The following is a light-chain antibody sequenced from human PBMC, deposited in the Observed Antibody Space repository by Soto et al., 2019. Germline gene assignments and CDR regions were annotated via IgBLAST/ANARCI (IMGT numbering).Light chain of an antibody. CDR3: QSGGTAPL. CDR2: LNIDGTH. J-gene: IGLJ2*01. Sequence: QLVLTQSPSASASLGASVKLACTLSNGRYSFAIAWHQQKPSKGPRYLMKLNIDGTHRKGDGVPDRFSGSRSGTESYLTISSLQSDDEADYYCQSGGTAPLFGGGTKLTVL. CDR1: NGRYSFA. V-gene: IGLV4-69*01.